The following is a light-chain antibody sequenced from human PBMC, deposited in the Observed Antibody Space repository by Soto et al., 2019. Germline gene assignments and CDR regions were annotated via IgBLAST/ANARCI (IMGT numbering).Light chain of an antibody. Sequence: AIPMTQSPPSLSASVGDRVILTCRASQDIRNELGWYKQKPGKAPKLLIHATSNLQSGVPLRFSGSGSGTDFTLTISSLQPEDFATYYCLQDHSYPRTFGQGTRVEIK. J-gene: IGKJ1*01. CDR3: LQDHSYPRT. CDR1: QDIRNE. V-gene: IGKV1-6*01. CDR2: ATS.